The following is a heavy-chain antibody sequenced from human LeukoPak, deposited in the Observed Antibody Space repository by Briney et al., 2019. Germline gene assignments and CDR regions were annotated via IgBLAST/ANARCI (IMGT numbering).Heavy chain of an antibody. CDR1: GFTLRSYW. J-gene: IGHJ4*02. Sequence: PGGSLRLSCAASGFTLRSYWMHWVRQAPGKGLVWVSRINSDGSSTSYAGSVKGRFTISRDNAKNTLYLQMNSLRVEDTAVYYCGRGEAGAIDYWGQGTLVTVSS. CDR3: GRGEAGAIDY. D-gene: IGHD6-13*01. CDR2: INSDGSST. V-gene: IGHV3-74*01.